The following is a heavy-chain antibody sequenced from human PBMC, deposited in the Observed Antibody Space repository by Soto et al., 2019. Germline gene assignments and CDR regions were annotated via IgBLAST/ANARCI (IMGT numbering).Heavy chain of an antibody. CDR3: ARHSAAAGTTSRRGQADYYYYYGMDV. D-gene: IGHD6-13*01. V-gene: IGHV4-39*01. CDR1: GGSISSSSYY. CDR2: IYYSGST. Sequence: SETLSLTCTVSGGSISSSSYYWGWIRQPPGKGLEWIGSIYYSGSTYYNPSLKSRVTISVDTSKNQFSLKLSSVTAADTAVYYCARHSAAAGTTSRRGQADYYYYYGMDVWGQGTTVTVSS. J-gene: IGHJ6*02.